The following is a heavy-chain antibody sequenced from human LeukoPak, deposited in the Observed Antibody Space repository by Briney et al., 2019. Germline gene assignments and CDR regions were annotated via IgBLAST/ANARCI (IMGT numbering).Heavy chain of an antibody. Sequence: GESLKISCEGSGSRFTTYWIAWVRQMPGKGLEWMGIIFAGDADTRYSPSFQGQVTISADKSISTAYPQWSSLKASDTAMYYCARYAAVNDAFDVWGQGTMVTVSS. D-gene: IGHD2-2*01. J-gene: IGHJ3*01. CDR3: ARYAAVNDAFDV. CDR2: IFAGDADT. V-gene: IGHV5-51*01. CDR1: GSRFTTYW.